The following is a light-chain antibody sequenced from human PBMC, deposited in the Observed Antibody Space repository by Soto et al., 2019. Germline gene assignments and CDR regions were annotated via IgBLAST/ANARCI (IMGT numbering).Light chain of an antibody. CDR1: GIEVGGYNY. V-gene: IGLV2-8*01. CDR2: EVS. CDR3: SSYAGSNFWV. J-gene: IGLJ3*02. Sequence: QSALTQPPSASGSPGQSVTISCTGTGIEVGGYNYVSWYQQHPGKAPKLIIYEVSQRPSGVPDRFSGSKSGNTASLTVSGLQAEDEADYYCSSYAGSNFWVFGGGTKLTVL.